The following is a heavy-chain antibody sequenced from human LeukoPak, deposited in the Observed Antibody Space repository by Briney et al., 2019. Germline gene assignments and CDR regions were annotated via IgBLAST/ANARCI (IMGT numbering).Heavy chain of an antibody. J-gene: IGHJ4*02. CDR2: IYYSGSI. Sequence: PSETLSLTCAVSGYSISSPNWWGWIRQPPGKGLEWIGYIYYSGSIYYNPSLKSRVTISIDVSKNHFSLELTSVTATDTAVYYCARGVYGSQDYWGQGTLVTVSS. CDR1: GYSISSPNW. V-gene: IGHV4-28*05. D-gene: IGHD1-26*01. CDR3: ARGVYGSQDY.